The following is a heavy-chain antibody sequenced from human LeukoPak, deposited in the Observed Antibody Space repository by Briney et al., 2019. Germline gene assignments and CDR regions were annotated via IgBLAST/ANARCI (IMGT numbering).Heavy chain of an antibody. D-gene: IGHD5-18*01. CDR1: GGSSSTYW. V-gene: IGHV4-59*12. J-gene: IGHJ4*02. Sequence: SSETLSLTCTVSGGSSSTYWWSWIRQRRGKGLQRIGSIRYGVSTHSNPSLQSRVTISVDTSKNQFSLKLSSVTAADTAVYYCASVTIGYSYGFCDYWGQGTLVTVSS. CDR2: IRYGVST. CDR3: ASVTIGYSYGFCDY.